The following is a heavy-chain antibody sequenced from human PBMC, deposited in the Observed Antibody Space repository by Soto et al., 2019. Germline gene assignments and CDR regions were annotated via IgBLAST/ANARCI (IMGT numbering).Heavy chain of an antibody. J-gene: IGHJ4*02. CDR3: VSQRTSVLTQAYFDY. CDR2: VYYRRRS. CDR1: GGSVSKSRYY. D-gene: IGHD2-8*01. V-gene: IGHV4-39*01. Sequence: SETLCRTFSVSGGSVSKSRYYGGWIRQAPGKGLEWIGSVYYRRRSYSKSSVKSRVTISVDTSQTQCSLNLNSVTASDTAVYFCVSQRTSVLTQAYFDYWGPGALVTVS.